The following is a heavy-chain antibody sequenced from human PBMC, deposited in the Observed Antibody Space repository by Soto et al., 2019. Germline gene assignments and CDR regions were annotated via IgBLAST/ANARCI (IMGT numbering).Heavy chain of an antibody. CDR1: GFTFSSYG. CDR2: ISYGGGNE. V-gene: IGHV3-30*18. Sequence: GSLRLSCAASGFTFSSYGMHWVRRAPGKGLEWVAVISYGGGNEYYADSVKGRFTVSRDNSENMLYLQMDTLRAEDTAVYYCWKLLRYCTSTTCSPYYSGLDVWGQGTTV. J-gene: IGHJ6*02. CDR3: WKLLRYCTSTTCSPYYSGLDV. D-gene: IGHD2-2*01.